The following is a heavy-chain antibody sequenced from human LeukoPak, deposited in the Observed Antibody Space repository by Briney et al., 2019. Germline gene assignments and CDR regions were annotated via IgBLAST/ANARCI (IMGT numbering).Heavy chain of an antibody. D-gene: IGHD2-2*01. V-gene: IGHV3-23*01. CDR1: GFTFSSYA. Sequence: PGGSLRLSCAASGFTFSSYAMSWVRQAPGKGLEWVSTISDSGDGTYYADSVKGRLTISRDNDRNTLYLQMNSLRAEDTAVYYCATAFCISTSCIYYYFALWGRGTLVTVSS. CDR3: ATAFCISTSCIYYYFAL. J-gene: IGHJ2*01. CDR2: ISDSGDGT.